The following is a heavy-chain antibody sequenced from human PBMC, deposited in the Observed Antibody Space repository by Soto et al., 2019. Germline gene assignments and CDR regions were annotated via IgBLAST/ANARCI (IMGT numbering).Heavy chain of an antibody. J-gene: IGHJ1*01. CDR1: GYSFTRYG. D-gene: IGHD2-15*01. Sequence: ASVKVSCKASGYSFTRYGISWVRQAPGQGLEWMGWISGYNGKTKYAQKLQGRVSMTTDTSTSTAYMELRSLGSDDTAVYYCASRPQDCSGGRCYLYFQHWGQGTLVTVSS. V-gene: IGHV1-18*01. CDR3: ASRPQDCSGGRCYLYFQH. CDR2: ISGYNGKT.